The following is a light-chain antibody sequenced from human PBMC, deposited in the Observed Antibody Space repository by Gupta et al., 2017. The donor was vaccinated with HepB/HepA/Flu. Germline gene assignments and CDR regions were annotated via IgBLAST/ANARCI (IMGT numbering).Light chain of an antibody. V-gene: IGKV4-1*01. CDR2: WAS. CDR1: QSVLYSSNNKNY. J-gene: IGKJ2*01. CDR3: QQYYSTPYT. Sequence: DVVMTQSPDSLAVSLGAWTTINCKSSQSVLYSSNNKNYLAWYQQKPGQPPKLLIYWASTRESGVPDRFSGSGSGTDFTLTISSLQAEDVAVYYCQQYYSTPYTFGQGTKLEIK.